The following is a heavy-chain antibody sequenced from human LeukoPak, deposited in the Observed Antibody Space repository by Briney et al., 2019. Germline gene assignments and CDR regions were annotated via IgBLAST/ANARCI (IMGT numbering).Heavy chain of an antibody. J-gene: IGHJ4*02. D-gene: IGHD3-22*01. CDR3: ARDLIGDY. Sequence: LEWMGIINPSGGSTSYAQKFQGRVTMTRDTSTSTVYMELSSLRSEDTAVYYCARDLIGDYWGQGTLVTVSS. V-gene: IGHV1-46*01. CDR2: INPSGGST.